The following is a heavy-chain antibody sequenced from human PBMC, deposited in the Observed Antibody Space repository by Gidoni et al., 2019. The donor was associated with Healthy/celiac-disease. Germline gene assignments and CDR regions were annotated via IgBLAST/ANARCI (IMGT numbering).Heavy chain of an antibody. V-gene: IGHV3-9*01. CDR2: ISWNSGSI. CDR1: GFTFDDYA. Sequence: EVQLVESGGGLVQPGRSLRLSCAASGFTFDDYAMHWVRQAPGKGLEWVSGISWNSGSIGYADSVKGRFTISRDNAKNSLYLQMNSLRAEDTALYYCAKAKTAPMIVVVIFDYWGQGTLVTVSS. D-gene: IGHD3-22*01. CDR3: AKAKTAPMIVVVIFDY. J-gene: IGHJ4*02.